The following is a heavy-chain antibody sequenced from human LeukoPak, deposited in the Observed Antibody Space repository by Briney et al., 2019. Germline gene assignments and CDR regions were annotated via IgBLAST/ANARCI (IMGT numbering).Heavy chain of an antibody. J-gene: IGHJ3*02. Sequence: WVRQHPGKGLEWIGYIYYSGSTYYNPSLKSRVTISVDTSKNQFSLKLSSVTAADTAVYYCARGEVTAYSRDAFDIWGQGTMVTVSS. CDR2: IYYSGST. CDR3: ARGEVTAYSRDAFDI. V-gene: IGHV4-31*02. D-gene: IGHD2-21*02.